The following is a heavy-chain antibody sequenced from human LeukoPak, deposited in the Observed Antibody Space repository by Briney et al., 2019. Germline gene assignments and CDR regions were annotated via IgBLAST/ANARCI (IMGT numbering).Heavy chain of an antibody. J-gene: IGHJ6*03. CDR2: IYYSGST. Sequence: PSQTLSLTCTVSGGSISSGDYYWSWIRQPPGKGLEWIGYIYYSGSTYYNLSLKSRVTISVDTSKNQFSLKLSSVTAADTAVYYCARAKSNFWSGYSYYYYMDVWGKGTTVTVSS. D-gene: IGHD3-3*01. CDR3: ARAKSNFWSGYSYYYYMDV. V-gene: IGHV4-30-4*08. CDR1: GGSISSGDYY.